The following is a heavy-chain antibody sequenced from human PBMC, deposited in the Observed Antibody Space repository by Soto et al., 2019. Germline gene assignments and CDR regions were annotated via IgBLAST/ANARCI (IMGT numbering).Heavy chain of an antibody. CDR3: ARDVGMASRPYFDY. V-gene: IGHV1-46*01. J-gene: IGHJ4*02. D-gene: IGHD6-6*01. CDR2: INPSGGST. CDR1: GYTFTTYY. Sequence: ASVKVSCKASGYTFTTYYMYWVRPAPGQGLGWMGIINPSGGSTSFAQKFQGRVTMTRDTSTSTVYMELISLTSEDTAVYYCARDVGMASRPYFDYWGQGTLVTV.